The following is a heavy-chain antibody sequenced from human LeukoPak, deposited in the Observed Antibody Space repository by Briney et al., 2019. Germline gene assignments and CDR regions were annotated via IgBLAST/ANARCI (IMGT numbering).Heavy chain of an antibody. Sequence: PGRCLRVSSAPSGFTFSSYGMHWVRQAPGKRLEWVADISYDGSIKYYADSVKGRFTISRDNSKNTLYLQMNSLRAEDTAVYYCAKDPSDIVVVPAAIDYWGQGTLVTVSS. D-gene: IGHD2-2*01. V-gene: IGHV3-30*18. CDR2: ISYDGSIK. CDR3: AKDPSDIVVVPAAIDY. J-gene: IGHJ4*02. CDR1: GFTFSSYG.